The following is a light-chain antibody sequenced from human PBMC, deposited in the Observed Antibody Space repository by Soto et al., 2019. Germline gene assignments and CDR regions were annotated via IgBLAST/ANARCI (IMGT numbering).Light chain of an antibody. CDR1: QSVGTS. J-gene: IGKJ2*01. CDR2: AAS. V-gene: IGKV3-11*01. CDR3: QQRVNWPPRDT. Sequence: DIVLTQSPATLSLSPGERASLSCRASQSVGTSLAWYQQRPGQAPRLLLSAASTRATGIPARFSGSGTGTDFTLTISGLQPEDVAVYYCQQRVNWPPRDTFGQRTKLEIK.